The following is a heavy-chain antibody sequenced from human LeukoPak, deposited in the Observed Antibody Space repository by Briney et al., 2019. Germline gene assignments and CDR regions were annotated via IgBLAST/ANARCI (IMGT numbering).Heavy chain of an antibody. CDR1: GFTFSNYA. Sequence: AGGSLRLSCAASGFTFSNYAMSWIRQPPGKGLEWIGEINHSGTTNYNPSLKSRVTISVDTSSNQFSLNLSSVTAADTAVYYCARGSSWYVWFGPWGQGTLVTVSS. V-gene: IGHV4-34*01. D-gene: IGHD6-13*01. CDR3: ARGSSWYVWFGP. J-gene: IGHJ5*02. CDR2: INHSGTT.